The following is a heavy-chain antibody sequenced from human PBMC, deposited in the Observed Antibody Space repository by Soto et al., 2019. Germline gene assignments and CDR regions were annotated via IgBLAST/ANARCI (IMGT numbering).Heavy chain of an antibody. D-gene: IGHD2-15*01. CDR1: GGTFSIYT. CDR3: ARAGPPDIAWSDR. CDR2: GSA. J-gene: IGHJ5*02. Sequence: QVQLVQSGAEVKKPGSSVKVSCKASGGTFSIYTISWVRQAPGQGLEWMGGSANSAQKFQGSLTVTADESPSTVYLELSSVTSEGTAVYYCARAGPPDIAWSDRWGQGTLVSVSS. V-gene: IGHV1-69*01.